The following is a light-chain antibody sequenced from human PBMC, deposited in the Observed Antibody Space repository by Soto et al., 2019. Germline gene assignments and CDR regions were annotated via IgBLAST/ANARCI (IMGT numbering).Light chain of an antibody. CDR2: QTS. Sequence: DIVLTQSPATLSSFPGDRVTLSCRASQYINTRLAWYQHRPGQAPRLLIYQTSIRASGIPARFSASGSGTDFTLTISDVQPEDFALYYCHQRQSWPRTFGQGPKVHI. CDR3: HQRQSWPRT. J-gene: IGKJ1*01. CDR1: QYINTR. V-gene: IGKV3-11*01.